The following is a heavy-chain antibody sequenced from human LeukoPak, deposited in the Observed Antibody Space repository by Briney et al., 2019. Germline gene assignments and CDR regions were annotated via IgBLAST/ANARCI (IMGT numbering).Heavy chain of an antibody. D-gene: IGHD2-21*02. V-gene: IGHV1-2*04. CDR1: GYTFSDYY. CDR2: INPNSGGT. CDR3: VRVSVMVTPVGNALDT. Sequence: ASVKVSCKSSGYTFSDYYKHWVRQAPGQGLEWMGWINPNSGGTNYAQKFQGWVTMTRDTSISTGYMELSRLRSDGTAVYYCVRVSVMVTPVGNALDTWGQGTMVTVSS. J-gene: IGHJ3*02.